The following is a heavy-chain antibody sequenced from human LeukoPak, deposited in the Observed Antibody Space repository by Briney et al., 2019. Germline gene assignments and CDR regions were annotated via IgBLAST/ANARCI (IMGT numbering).Heavy chain of an antibody. CDR3: AKEPTPLLRGSSHFDY. V-gene: IGHV3-30*18. D-gene: IGHD1-26*01. CDR2: ISYDGSNK. J-gene: IGHJ4*02. Sequence: GGSLRLSCAASGLPFSTYGMHWVRQAPGKGLEWVAVISYDGSNKYYADSVKGRFTISRDNSKNTLYLQMNSLRAEDTAVYYCAKEPTPLLRGSSHFDYWGQGTLVTVSS. CDR1: GLPFSTYG.